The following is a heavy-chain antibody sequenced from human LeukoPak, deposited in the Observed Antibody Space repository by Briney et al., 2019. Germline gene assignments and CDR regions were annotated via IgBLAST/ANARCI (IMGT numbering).Heavy chain of an antibody. CDR1: GFNLSNYW. CDR3: VRVGGGVAAAGTYYLDH. CDR2: IDTDGSST. D-gene: IGHD6-13*01. V-gene: IGHV3-74*01. Sequence: GGSLRLSCAASGFNLSNYWMHWVRQVPGKGPVWVSRIDTDGSSTTYADSVKGRFTISRDNAKNTLYLQMNSLRAEDTAVYYCVRVGGGVAAAGTYYLDHWGQGTLVTVSS. J-gene: IGHJ4*02.